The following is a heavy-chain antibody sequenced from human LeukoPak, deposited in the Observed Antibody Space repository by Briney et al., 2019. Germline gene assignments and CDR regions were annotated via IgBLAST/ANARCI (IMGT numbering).Heavy chain of an antibody. CDR1: GFTFSGYE. CDR3: ARDILTKQAYSGYDN. Sequence: GGSLRLSCAASGFTFSGYEMNWVRQAPGKGLEWVSYISSSSNTIYYADSVKGRFTISRDNAKNSLYLQMNSLRDEDTAVYYCARDILTKQAYSGYDNWGQGTLVTVSS. J-gene: IGHJ4*02. CDR2: ISSSSNTI. V-gene: IGHV3-48*02. D-gene: IGHD5-12*01.